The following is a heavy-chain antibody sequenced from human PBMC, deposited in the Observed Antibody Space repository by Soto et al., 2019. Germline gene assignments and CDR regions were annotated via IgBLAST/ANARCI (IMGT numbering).Heavy chain of an antibody. CDR2: ISVNGRT. J-gene: IGHJ3*01. Sequence: GGSLRLSCAASGFTFNFYAMAWVRQAPGKGLEWVSGISVNGRTNYADSVKGRFTISRDNSKNMVFLQMDTLRAEDTALYYCTKAGGWYYYDSSGPPDASHVWDQGTMVTVSS. CDR1: GFTFNFYA. D-gene: IGHD3-22*01. V-gene: IGHV3-23*01. CDR3: TKAGGWYYYDSSGPPDASHV.